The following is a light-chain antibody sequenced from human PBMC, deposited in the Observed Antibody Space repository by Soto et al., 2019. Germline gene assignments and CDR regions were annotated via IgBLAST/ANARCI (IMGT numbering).Light chain of an antibody. CDR3: STWDDSLNSWV. CDR1: TSNIGSNT. V-gene: IGLV1-44*01. Sequence: QHVLTQPPSTSGTPGQSVTISCSGSTSNIGSNTVNWYQHLTGTAPKLLIHSDNQRPSGVPDRFSGSKSGASASLAISGLQSEDEADYYCSTWDDSLNSWVFGGGTKLTVL. J-gene: IGLJ3*02. CDR2: SDN.